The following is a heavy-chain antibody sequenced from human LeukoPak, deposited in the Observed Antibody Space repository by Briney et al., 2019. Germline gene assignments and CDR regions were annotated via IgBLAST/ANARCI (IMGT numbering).Heavy chain of an antibody. J-gene: IGHJ4*02. Sequence: GGSLRLSCGASGFTVSSNYMSWVRQAPGKGLEWVSVIYSGGSTYYADSVKGRFTISRDNSKNTLYLQMNSLRAEDTAVYYCVVDFDYWGQGTLVTVSS. CDR2: IYSGGST. V-gene: IGHV3-53*01. CDR3: VVDFDY. CDR1: GFTVSSNY. D-gene: IGHD2-15*01.